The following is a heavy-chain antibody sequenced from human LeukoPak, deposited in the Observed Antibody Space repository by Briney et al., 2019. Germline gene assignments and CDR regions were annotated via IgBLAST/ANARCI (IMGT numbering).Heavy chain of an antibody. CDR1: GGSISSYY. CDR3: ARLGDSSSRLYYFDY. J-gene: IGHJ4*02. D-gene: IGHD6-6*01. V-gene: IGHV4-59*08. Sequence: SETLSLTCTVSGGSISSYYWSWIRQPPGKGLEWIGYFHCSGSTNYNPSLKSRVTISVDTSKNQFSLKLSSVTAADTAVYYCARLGDSSSRLYYFDYWGQGTLVTVSS. CDR2: FHCSGST.